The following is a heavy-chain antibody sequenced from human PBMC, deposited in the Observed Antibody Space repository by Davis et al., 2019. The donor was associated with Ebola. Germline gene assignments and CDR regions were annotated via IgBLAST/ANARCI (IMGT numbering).Heavy chain of an antibody. Sequence: PGGSLRLSCPASAFTFSSYGMHWVRQAPGTGLEWVAVISYDGSNKYYADSVKGRFTISRDNSKNTLYLQMNSLRAEDTAVYYCPRGYSSSSNHYGMDVWGQGTTVTVSS. CDR2: ISYDGSNK. D-gene: IGHD6-6*01. J-gene: IGHJ6*02. CDR1: AFTFSSYG. V-gene: IGHV3-30*03. CDR3: PRGYSSSSNHYGMDV.